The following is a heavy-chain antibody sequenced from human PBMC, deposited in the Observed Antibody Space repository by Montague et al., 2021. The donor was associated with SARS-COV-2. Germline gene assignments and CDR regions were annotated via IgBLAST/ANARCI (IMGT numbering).Heavy chain of an antibody. CDR3: ATTPSYRSVWSLDY. V-gene: IGHV4-59*08. D-gene: IGHD6-19*01. Sequence: SETLSLTCTVSGGSISNYYWSWIRQPPGKGLEWIGNLYYSGSTNYKHTLKSRVTMSVDTSKNQFSLKLSSVTAADTAVYYCATTPSYRSVWSLDYWGQGTLVTVSS. CDR2: LYYSGST. CDR1: GGSISNYY. J-gene: IGHJ4*02.